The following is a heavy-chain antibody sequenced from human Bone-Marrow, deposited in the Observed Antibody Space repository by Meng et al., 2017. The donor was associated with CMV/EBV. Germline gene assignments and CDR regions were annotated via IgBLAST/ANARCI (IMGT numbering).Heavy chain of an antibody. J-gene: IGHJ4*02. CDR2: IKQDGSEK. V-gene: IGHV3-7*01. D-gene: IGHD3-3*01. Sequence: GDSLRLSCAASGFTFSSYWMSWVRQAPGKGLEWVANIKQDGSEKYYVDSVKGRFTISRDNAKNSLYLQMNSLRAEDTAVYYCARKRITIFGVVRGFDYWGQGTLVTVSS. CDR3: ARKRITIFGVVRGFDY. CDR1: GFTFSSYW.